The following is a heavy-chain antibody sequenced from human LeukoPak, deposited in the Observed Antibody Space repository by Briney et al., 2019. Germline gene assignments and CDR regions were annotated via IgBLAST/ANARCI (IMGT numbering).Heavy chain of an antibody. J-gene: IGHJ6*03. CDR1: EFTFSSLW. CDR3: TKDRQGPNQYHMDV. Sequence: PGGSLRLSCGASEFTFSSLWMSWVRQAPGRGPEWVANINQDGGTTYYVASVKGRFTISRDNAKNSLSLQMSSLRAEDTAVYYCTKDRQGPNQYHMDVWGKGTTVTVSS. CDR2: INQDGGTT. V-gene: IGHV3-7*01.